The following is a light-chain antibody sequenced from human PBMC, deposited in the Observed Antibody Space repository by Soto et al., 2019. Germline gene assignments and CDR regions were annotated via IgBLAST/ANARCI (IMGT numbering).Light chain of an antibody. CDR2: GAY. CDR1: QSVGNN. V-gene: IGKV3-15*01. Sequence: SAALAGMASQSVGNNLAWYQQKPGQAPRLLIYGAYTRATGIPARFSGSGSGTYVTLPRSRLSREAAAPYYGQQYGRLVRPFGQGTKVDIK. CDR3: QQYGRLVRP. J-gene: IGKJ1*01.